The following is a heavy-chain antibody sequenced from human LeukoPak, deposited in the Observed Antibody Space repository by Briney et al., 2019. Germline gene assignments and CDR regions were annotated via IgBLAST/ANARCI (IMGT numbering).Heavy chain of an antibody. CDR3: ARDPFLEWLPRYYMDV. Sequence: ASVKVSCKASGYTFTSYGISWVRQAPGQGLEWMGWISAYNGNTNYAQKLQGRVTMTTDTSTSTAYMELRSLRSDDTAVYYCARDPFLEWLPRYYMDVWGKGTTVTVSS. CDR1: GYTFTSYG. J-gene: IGHJ6*03. D-gene: IGHD3-3*02. CDR2: ISAYNGNT. V-gene: IGHV1-18*01.